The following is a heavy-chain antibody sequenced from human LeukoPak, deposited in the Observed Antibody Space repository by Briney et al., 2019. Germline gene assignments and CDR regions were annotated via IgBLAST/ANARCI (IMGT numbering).Heavy chain of an antibody. CDR3: ARGRYYYDSSGYHDSYYFDH. CDR1: GGSFSGYY. J-gene: IGHJ4*02. D-gene: IGHD3-22*01. V-gene: IGHV4-34*01. Sequence: SETLSLTCAVYGGSFSGYYWSWLRQPPGKGLEWMGEINHSGSTNYNPSLKSRVTISVDTSKNQFSLKLSSVTAADTAVYYCARGRYYYDSSGYHDSYYFDHWGQGTLVTVSS. CDR2: INHSGST.